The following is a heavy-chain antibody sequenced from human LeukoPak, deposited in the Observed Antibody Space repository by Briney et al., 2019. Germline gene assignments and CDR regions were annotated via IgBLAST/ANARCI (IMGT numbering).Heavy chain of an antibody. Sequence: GGSLRLSCAASGFTFSNAWMSWVRQAPGKGLEWVGRIKSKTDGGTTDYAAPVKGRFTISRDDSKNTLYLQMNSLKTEDTAVYYCTTEPVYYDYVWGSYRYPLIDYWGQGTLVTVSS. J-gene: IGHJ4*02. CDR3: TTEPVYYDYVWGSYRYPLIDY. CDR1: GFTFSNAW. D-gene: IGHD3-16*02. V-gene: IGHV3-15*01. CDR2: IKSKTDGGTT.